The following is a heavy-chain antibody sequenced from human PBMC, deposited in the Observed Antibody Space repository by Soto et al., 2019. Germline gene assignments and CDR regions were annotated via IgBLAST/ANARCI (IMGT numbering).Heavy chain of an antibody. CDR3: AKVPNWGSHYYFDY. CDR2: ISNSGGST. Sequence: EVQLLESGGGLVQPGGSLSLSCAASGFTFSSYAMSWVRQAPGRGLEWVSAISNSGGSTYYADSVKGRFTISRDNSESSLYLQMNTLRAEDTAVYYCAKVPNWGSHYYFDYWGQGTLVTVSS. J-gene: IGHJ4*02. D-gene: IGHD7-27*01. V-gene: IGHV3-23*01. CDR1: GFTFSSYA.